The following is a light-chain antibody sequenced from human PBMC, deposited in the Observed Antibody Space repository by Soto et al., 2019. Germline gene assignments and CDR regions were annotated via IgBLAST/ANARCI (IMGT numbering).Light chain of an antibody. Sequence: ALTQPASGSGSPGQSIPISCPGTSIDVGGYDYVSWYQQHPDKAPKFMIYEVTNRPSGVSHRFSGSKSGNTASLTISGLQAEDEADYYCFSYAGNSVYVFGTGTKV. V-gene: IGLV2-23*02. J-gene: IGLJ1*01. CDR3: FSYAGNSVYV. CDR1: SIDVGGYDY. CDR2: EVT.